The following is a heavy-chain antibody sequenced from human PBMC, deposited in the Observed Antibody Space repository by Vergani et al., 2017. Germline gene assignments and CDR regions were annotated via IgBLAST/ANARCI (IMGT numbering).Heavy chain of an antibody. CDR3: ATQNGNDAAS. CDR2: IYYSGNT. Sequence: QVRLRESGPGLVNPSQTLSLTCTVSSGSITTGDYYWAWIRQPPGKGLEWIGNIYYSGNTYYNPSLESRLTISIDTSRNQFSLQMRSVTAADTAVYYCATQNGNDAASWGQGILVTVSS. J-gene: IGHJ5*02. D-gene: IGHD1-26*01. CDR1: SGSITTGDYY. V-gene: IGHV4-30-4*08.